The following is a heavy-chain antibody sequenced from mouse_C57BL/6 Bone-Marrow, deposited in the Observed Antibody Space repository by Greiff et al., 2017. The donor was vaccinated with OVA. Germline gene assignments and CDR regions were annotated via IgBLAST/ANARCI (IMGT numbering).Heavy chain of an antibody. CDR3: ARHYYYDWYFDV. J-gene: IGHJ1*03. D-gene: IGHD2-4*01. CDR1: EYEFPSHD. Sequence: EVQRVESGGGLVQPGESLKLSCESNEYEFPSHDMSWVRKTPEKRLELVAAINSDGGSNYYPDIMERRFIISRDNTKKTLYLQIGSLRSKDTALDDSARHYYYDWYFDVWGTGTTVTVSS. CDR2: INSDGGSN. V-gene: IGHV5-2*01.